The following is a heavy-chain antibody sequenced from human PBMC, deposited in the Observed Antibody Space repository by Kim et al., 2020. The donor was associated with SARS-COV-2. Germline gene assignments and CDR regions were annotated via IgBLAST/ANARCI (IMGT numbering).Heavy chain of an antibody. CDR1: GVSLGGDY. V-gene: IGHV4-34*01. Sequence: SETLSLTCSVHGVSLGGDYWGWVRQPPGKALECIGETNRVGNTQYNPSLESRVSLSVDTSSNQVFLTLTSVTAADTAIYYCARAKIPRGGFDLWGRGTLVTVSS. J-gene: IGHJ2*01. D-gene: IGHD3-10*01. CDR3: ARAKIPRGGFDL. CDR2: TNRVGNT.